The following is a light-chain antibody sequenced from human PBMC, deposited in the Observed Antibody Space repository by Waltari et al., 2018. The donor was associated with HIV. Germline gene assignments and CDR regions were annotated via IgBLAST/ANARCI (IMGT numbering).Light chain of an antibody. J-gene: IGLJ2*01. CDR1: TSTFGPKI. Sequence: QSVLTQPPSVSGTPGQRVTSSCSGNTSTFGPKIVNWYQQFPGVAPKVLLYAINQRPSGVPDRCSGSKSGTSASLVISGLQSEDEAHYYCSAWIDTLNGLIFGGGTKLTVL. CDR3: SAWIDTLNGLI. V-gene: IGLV1-44*01. CDR2: AIN.